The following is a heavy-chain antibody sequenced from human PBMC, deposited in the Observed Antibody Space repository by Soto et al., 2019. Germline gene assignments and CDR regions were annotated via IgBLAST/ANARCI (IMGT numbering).Heavy chain of an antibody. J-gene: IGHJ4*02. V-gene: IGHV3-30*18. CDR2: ISYDGSNK. CDR3: AKEPRYRLSYYYDTPTGYYFDY. D-gene: IGHD3-22*01. CDR1: GFTFSSYG. Sequence: QVQLVESGGGVVQPGRSLRLSCAASGFTFSSYGMHWVRQAPGKGLEWVAVISYDGSNKYYADSVKGRFTISRDNSKNTLYMQINSLRAEDTAVYYCAKEPRYRLSYYYDTPTGYYFDYWVQGTLVTDSS.